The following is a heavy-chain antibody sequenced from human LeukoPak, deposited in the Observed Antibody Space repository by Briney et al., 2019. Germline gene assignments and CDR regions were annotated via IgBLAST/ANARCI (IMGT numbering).Heavy chain of an antibody. D-gene: IGHD1-14*01. CDR2: IYTSGST. V-gene: IGHV4-61*02. CDR3: ARRKDGHDY. J-gene: IGHJ4*02. Sequence: SETLSLTCTVSGGSISSGFYYWSWIRQPAGKGLEWIGRIYTSGSTNYNPSLKSRVTISLDTSKNQFSLKLSSVTAADTAVYYCARRKDGHDYWGQGTVVTVSS. CDR1: GGSISSGFYY.